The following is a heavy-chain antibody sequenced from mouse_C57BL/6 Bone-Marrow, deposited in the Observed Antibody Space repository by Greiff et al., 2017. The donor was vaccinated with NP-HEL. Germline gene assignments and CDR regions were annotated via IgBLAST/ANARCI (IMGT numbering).Heavy chain of an antibody. CDR1: GYTFTSYG. CDR3: ARSLGRYYFDY. Sequence: QVQLQQSGAELARPGASVKLSCKASGYTFTSYGISWVKQSTGQGLEWIGEIYPRSGNTYYNEKFKGKATLTADKSSSTAYMELRSLTSEDSAVYFCARSLGRYYFDYWGQGTTLTVSS. V-gene: IGHV1-81*01. J-gene: IGHJ2*01. CDR2: IYPRSGNT. D-gene: IGHD4-1*01.